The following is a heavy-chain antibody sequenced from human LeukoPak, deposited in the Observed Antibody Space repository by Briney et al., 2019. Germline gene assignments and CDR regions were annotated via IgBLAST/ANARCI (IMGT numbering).Heavy chain of an antibody. J-gene: IGHJ6*04. CDR1: GLTFSSYG. CDR3: AELGITMIGGV. Sequence: GGSLRLSCAASGLTFSSYGMSWVRQAPGKGLEWASAISGSGGSTYYADSVKGRFTISRDNSKNTLYLQMNSLRAEDTAVYYCAELGITMIGGVWGKGTTVTISS. CDR2: ISGSGGST. D-gene: IGHD3-10*02. V-gene: IGHV3-23*01.